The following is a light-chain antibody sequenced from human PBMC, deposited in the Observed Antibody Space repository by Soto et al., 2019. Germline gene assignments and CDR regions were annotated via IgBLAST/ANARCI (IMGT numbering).Light chain of an antibody. Sequence: EIVLTQSPGPLSLSPGERATLSCRSSQSVSSSYLAWYQQKPGQAPRLIIYGASTRATGLPDRFRGSGSGTDFTLTISRLEPEDVAVYYCQQYGTSPFTFGPGTKVDIK. CDR2: GAS. CDR3: QQYGTSPFT. J-gene: IGKJ3*01. V-gene: IGKV3-20*01. CDR1: QSVSSSY.